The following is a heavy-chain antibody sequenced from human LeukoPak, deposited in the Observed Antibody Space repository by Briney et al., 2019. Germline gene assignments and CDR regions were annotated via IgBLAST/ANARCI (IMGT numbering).Heavy chain of an antibody. D-gene: IGHD1-26*01. V-gene: IGHV4-59*01. CDR3: ARSIVGAQLYFDY. J-gene: IGHJ4*02. Sequence: LTCTVSGGSISSYYWSWIRQPPGKGLEXIGYIYYSGSTNYNPSLKSRVTISVDTSKNQFSLKLSSVTAADTAVYYCARSIVGAQLYFDYWGQGTLVTVSS. CDR1: GGSISSYY. CDR2: IYYSGST.